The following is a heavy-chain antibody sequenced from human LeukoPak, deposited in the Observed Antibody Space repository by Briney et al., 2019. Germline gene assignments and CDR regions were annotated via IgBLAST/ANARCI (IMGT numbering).Heavy chain of an antibody. D-gene: IGHD4-11*01. CDR3: AKDKGDYSNHMGGYFDY. CDR2: IWYGGSNK. CDR1: GFTFSSYG. V-gene: IGHV3-30*02. Sequence: GGSLRLSCAASGFTFSSYGMHWVRQAPGKGLEWVAVIWYGGSNKYYADSVKGRFTISRDNSRNTLYLQMNSLRAEDTAVYYCAKDKGDYSNHMGGYFDYWGQGTLVTVSS. J-gene: IGHJ4*02.